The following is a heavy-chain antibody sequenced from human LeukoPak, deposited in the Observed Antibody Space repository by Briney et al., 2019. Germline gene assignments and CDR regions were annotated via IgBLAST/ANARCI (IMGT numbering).Heavy chain of an antibody. D-gene: IGHD4-17*01. Sequence: SETLSLTCTVSGGSISSYYWSWIRQPPGKGLEWIGYIYYSGSTNYNPSLKSRVTKSVDTSKNQFSLKLSSVTAADTAVYYCARVTEHDYGSFGIWGQGTLVTVSS. CDR2: IYYSGST. CDR3: ARVTEHDYGSFGI. CDR1: GGSISSYY. J-gene: IGHJ4*02. V-gene: IGHV4-59*01.